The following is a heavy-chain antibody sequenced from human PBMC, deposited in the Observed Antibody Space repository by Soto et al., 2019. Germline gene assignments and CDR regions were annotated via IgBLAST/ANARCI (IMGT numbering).Heavy chain of an antibody. D-gene: IGHD1-26*01. CDR3: ARRGSGSYCDY. Sequence: EVQLLESGGGLVQPGGSLRLSCAASGFTFSSYAMRWVRQAPVKGLEWVSAISGSGGSTYYADSVKGRFTISRDNSKNTLCREMNSLGAEETAVYYCARRGSGSYCDYWGQGTLVTVSS. J-gene: IGHJ4*02. V-gene: IGHV3-23*01. CDR2: ISGSGGST. CDR1: GFTFSSYA.